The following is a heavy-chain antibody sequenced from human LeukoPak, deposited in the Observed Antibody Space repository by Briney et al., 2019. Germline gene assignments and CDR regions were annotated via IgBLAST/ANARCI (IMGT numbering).Heavy chain of an antibody. CDR2: IYYSGST. J-gene: IGHJ4*02. CDR1: GGSISSSSYY. D-gene: IGHD3-22*01. CDR3: ARDSIGYYYLFDY. V-gene: IGHV4-39*02. Sequence: NPSETLSLTCTVSGGSISSSSYYWGWIRQPPGKGLEWIGSIYYSGSTYYNPSLKSRVTISVDTSKNQFSLKLSSVTAADTAVYYCARDSIGYYYLFDYWGQGTLVTVSS.